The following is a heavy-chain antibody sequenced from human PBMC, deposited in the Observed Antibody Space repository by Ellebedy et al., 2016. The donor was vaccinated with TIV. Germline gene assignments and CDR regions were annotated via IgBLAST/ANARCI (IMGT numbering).Heavy chain of an antibody. CDR1: GFSFSNFW. Sequence: GESLKISCAAWGFSFSNFWMSWVRQAPGKGLEWVAHIKTDGSETYYVDSVKGRFTISRENAKNALFLQMDGLRVDDSAVYYCVGCGVFNLWGQGAPVTVSS. J-gene: IGHJ5*02. CDR3: VGCGVFNL. V-gene: IGHV3-7*01. CDR2: IKTDGSET. D-gene: IGHD3-3*01.